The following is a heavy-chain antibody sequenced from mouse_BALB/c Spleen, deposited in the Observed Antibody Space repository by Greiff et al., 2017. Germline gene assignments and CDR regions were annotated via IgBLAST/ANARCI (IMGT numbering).Heavy chain of an antibody. V-gene: IGHV3-8*02. J-gene: IGHJ1*01. CDR1: GDSITSGY. CDR3: ARYRHYYGSSYGYFDV. Sequence: EVKLQESGPSLVKPSQTLSLTCSVTGDSITSGYWNWIRKFPGNKLEYMGYISYSGSTYYNPSLKSRISITRDTSKNQYYLQLNSVTTEDTATYYCARYRHYYGSSYGYFDVWGAGTTVTVSS. CDR2: ISYSGST. D-gene: IGHD1-1*01.